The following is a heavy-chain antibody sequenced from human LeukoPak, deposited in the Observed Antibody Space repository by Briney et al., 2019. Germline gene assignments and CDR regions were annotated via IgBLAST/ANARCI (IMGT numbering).Heavy chain of an antibody. Sequence: GGSLRLSCAASGFTFSSFWMHWVRQSPGEALVWVSGINSDGSSPNYVDSVKGRFTISRDNAKNSLYLQMNSLRAEDTAVYYCARDWGSEYYGSGATDVWGKGTTVTVSS. CDR3: ARDWGSEYYGSGATDV. D-gene: IGHD3-10*01. V-gene: IGHV3-74*01. J-gene: IGHJ6*04. CDR2: INSDGSSP. CDR1: GFTFSSFW.